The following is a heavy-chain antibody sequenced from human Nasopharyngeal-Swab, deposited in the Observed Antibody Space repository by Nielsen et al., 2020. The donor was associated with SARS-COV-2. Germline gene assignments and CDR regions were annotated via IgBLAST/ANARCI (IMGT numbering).Heavy chain of an antibody. J-gene: IGHJ3*01. D-gene: IGHD3-10*01. CDR1: GFTFGTYS. CDR2: ISSSSTYI. Sequence: GESLKISCAASGFTFGTYSMNWVRQAPGKRLEWVSSISSSSTYIYYADSVKGRFTISRDNAKNSLYLQMNSLGAEDTAVYYCAGAYGSGSYFAFDLWGQGTMVTVSS. V-gene: IGHV3-21*01. CDR3: AGAYGSGSYFAFDL.